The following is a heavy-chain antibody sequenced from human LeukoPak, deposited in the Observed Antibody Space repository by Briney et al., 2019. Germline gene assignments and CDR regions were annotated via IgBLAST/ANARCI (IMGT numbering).Heavy chain of an antibody. V-gene: IGHV4-31*03. D-gene: IGHD3-10*01. CDR1: GGSVSSGSYY. CDR3: ASYGSGSCRFDP. J-gene: IGHJ5*02. Sequence: SETLSLTCTVSGGSVSSGSYYWSWIRQPPGKGLEWIGYIHHSGSTYYNPSLKSRVIISVDTSKNQFSLKLNSVTAADTAVYYCASYGSGSCRFDPWGQGTLVTVSS. CDR2: IHHSGST.